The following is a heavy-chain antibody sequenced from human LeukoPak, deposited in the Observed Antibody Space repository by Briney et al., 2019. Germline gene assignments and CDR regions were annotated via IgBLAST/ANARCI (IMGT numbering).Heavy chain of an antibody. D-gene: IGHD1-26*01. CDR2: INHSGST. CDR3: ARVTFRGSGSYPFDY. J-gene: IGHJ4*02. CDR1: GGSFSVYY. V-gene: IGHV4-34*01. Sequence: PSETLSLTCAVYGGSFSVYYWSWIRQPPGKGLEWIGEINHSGSTNYNPSLKSRVTISVDTSKNQFSLKLSSVTAADTAVYYCARVTFRGSGSYPFDYWGQGTLVTVSS.